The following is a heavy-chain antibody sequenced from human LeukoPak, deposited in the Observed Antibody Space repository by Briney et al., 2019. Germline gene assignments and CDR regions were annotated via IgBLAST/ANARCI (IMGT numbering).Heavy chain of an antibody. D-gene: IGHD5-12*01. J-gene: IGHJ4*02. CDR2: IYYSGST. Sequence: SETLSLTCTVSGGTISSYYWSWIRQPPGKGLEWIGYIYYSGSTNYNPSLKSRVTISVDTSKNQFSLNLSSVTAADTAVYYCARGGGYSGYDFGYWGQGTLVTVSS. V-gene: IGHV4-59*01. CDR3: ARGGGYSGYDFGY. CDR1: GGTISSYY.